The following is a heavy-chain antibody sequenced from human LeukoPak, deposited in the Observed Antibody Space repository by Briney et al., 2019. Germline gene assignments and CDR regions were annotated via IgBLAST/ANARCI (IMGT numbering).Heavy chain of an antibody. V-gene: IGHV4-59*06. Sequence: PSETLSLTCTVSGGSISSYYWSWIRQPAGKGLEWIGYIYYSGSTYCNPSLKSRATISVDTSKNQFSLKLSSVTAADTAVYYCARGGYYGSASYYNVWGQGTLVTVSS. J-gene: IGHJ4*02. CDR2: IYYSGST. CDR3: ARGGYYGSASYYNV. D-gene: IGHD3-10*01. CDR1: GGSISSYY.